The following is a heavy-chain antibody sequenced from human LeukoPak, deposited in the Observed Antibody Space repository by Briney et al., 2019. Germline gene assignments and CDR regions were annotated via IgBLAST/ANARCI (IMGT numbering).Heavy chain of an antibody. CDR3: ARDDSSGGDAFDI. CDR2: IYYSGST. CDR1: VGSISSSY. D-gene: IGHD3-22*01. Sequence: SETLSLTRIVPVGSISSSYSCWIRDPPERGLGWIGYIYYSGSTNYNPSLKSRVTISVDTSKNQFSLKLSSVTAADTAVYYCARDDSSGGDAFDIWGQGTMVTVSS. V-gene: IGHV4-59*01. J-gene: IGHJ3*02.